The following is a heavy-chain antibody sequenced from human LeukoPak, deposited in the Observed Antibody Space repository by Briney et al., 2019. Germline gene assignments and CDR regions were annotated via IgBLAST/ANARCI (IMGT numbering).Heavy chain of an antibody. CDR1: GYTFTGDY. D-gene: IGHD3-22*01. CDR2: IIPIFGTA. J-gene: IGHJ5*02. V-gene: IGHV1-69*13. Sequence: SVKVSCKASGYTFTGDYMHWVRQAPGQGLEWMGGIIPIFGTANYAQKFQGRVTITADESTSTAYMELSSLRSEDTAVYCCAGVRYDSSGYRPENWFDPWGQGTLVTVSS. CDR3: AGVRYDSSGYRPENWFDP.